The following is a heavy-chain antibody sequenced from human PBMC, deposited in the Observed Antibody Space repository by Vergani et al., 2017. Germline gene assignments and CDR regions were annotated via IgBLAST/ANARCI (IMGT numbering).Heavy chain of an antibody. CDR3: ARQDSVVVPAASYYYGMDV. J-gene: IGHJ6*02. D-gene: IGHD2-2*01. V-gene: IGHV1-46*03. Sequence: QVQLVPSGAEVKKPGASVKVSCKASGYTFTSYYLHWVRPAPGQGLAWMVIINPSGGSTSYAQKFQGRVTMTRDTSTSTVYMELSILRSDDTAVYYCARQDSVVVPAASYYYGMDVWGQGP. CDR2: INPSGGST. CDR1: GYTFTSYY.